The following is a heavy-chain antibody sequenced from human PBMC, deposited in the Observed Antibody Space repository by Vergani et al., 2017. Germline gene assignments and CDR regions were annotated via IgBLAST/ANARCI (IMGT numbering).Heavy chain of an antibody. CDR2: IYNSGNG. D-gene: IGHD3-16*01. CDR1: GDSIISRSYY. Sequence: QMQLHESGPGLVKASETLSLTCTVSGDSIISRSYYWGWIRQPPGNGLEWIGSIYNSGNGDSSSSLKSRVTISADTSKNQFSLRLTSVTAADTAVDYCASGKYYSDSTSHFRGRYFDVWGRGTLVTVPS. V-gene: IGHV4-39*01. J-gene: IGHJ2*01. CDR3: ASGKYYSDSTSHFRGRYFDV.